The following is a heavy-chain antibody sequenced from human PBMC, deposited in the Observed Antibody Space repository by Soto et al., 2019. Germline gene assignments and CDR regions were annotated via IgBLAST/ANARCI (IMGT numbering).Heavy chain of an antibody. CDR3: TRESLYYDFWSGYYQPDY. CDR2: IRSKAYGGTT. CDR1: GFTFGDYA. D-gene: IGHD3-3*01. Sequence: TGGSLRLSCTASGFTFGDYAMSWFRQAPGKGLEWVGFIRSKAYGGTTEYAASVKGRFTISRDDSKSIAYLQMNSLKTEDTAVYYCTRESLYYDFWSGYYQPDYWGQGTLVTVSS. J-gene: IGHJ4*02. V-gene: IGHV3-49*03.